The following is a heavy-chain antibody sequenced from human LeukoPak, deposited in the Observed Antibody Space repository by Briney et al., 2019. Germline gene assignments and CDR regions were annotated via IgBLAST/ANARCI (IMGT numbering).Heavy chain of an antibody. J-gene: IGHJ4*02. CDR2: ISSSGSSI. CDR1: GFTFSTYE. D-gene: IGHD4-17*01. CDR3: SRVRTTVTTLDY. Sequence: GGSLRLSCAASGFTFSTYEMTWVRQAPGKGLEWLSYISSSGSSIYYADSVKGRLTISRDNAKNSLYLQMNSLRAEDTAVYYCSRVRTTVTTLDYWGQGTLVTVSS. V-gene: IGHV3-48*03.